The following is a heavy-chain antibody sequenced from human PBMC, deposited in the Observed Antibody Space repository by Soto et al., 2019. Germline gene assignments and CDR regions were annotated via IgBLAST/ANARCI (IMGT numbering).Heavy chain of an antibody. CDR1: GGSMTTHY. CDR3: ARSYCRDGVRCNWFAP. D-gene: IGHD2-15*01. J-gene: IGHJ5*02. Sequence: QVQLQESGPGLVKPSETLSLTCTVSGGSMTTHYWGWIRQPPGKGLEWIGYINYSGNTKYNSSLKSRVTISVDTSKNQFSLKLTYVTAADTAVYYCARSYCRDGVRCNWFAPWGQGTLVTVSS. CDR2: INYSGNT. V-gene: IGHV4-59*11.